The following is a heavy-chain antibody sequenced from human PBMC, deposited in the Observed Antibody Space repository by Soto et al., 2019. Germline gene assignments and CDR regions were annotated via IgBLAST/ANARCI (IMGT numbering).Heavy chain of an antibody. V-gene: IGHV4-34*01. CDR2: INHSGST. CDR1: GGSFSGYY. CDR3: ARGPYSGGSLTGAFDI. Sequence: QVQLQQWGAGLLKPSETLSLTCAVYGGSFSGYYWSWIRQPPGKGLEWIGEINHSGSTNYNPSLKSRVTISVDTSKNQFSLKLSSVTAADTAVYYCARGPYSGGSLTGAFDIWGQGTMVTVSS. J-gene: IGHJ3*02. D-gene: IGHD2-15*01.